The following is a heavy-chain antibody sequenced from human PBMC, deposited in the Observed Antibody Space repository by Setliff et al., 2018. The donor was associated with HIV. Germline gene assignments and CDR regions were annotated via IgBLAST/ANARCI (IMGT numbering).Heavy chain of an antibody. V-gene: IGHV4-34*01. J-gene: IGHJ4*02. D-gene: IGHD3-10*01. CDR3: ARVAAAPGGDY. Sequence: SETLSLTCAVYGASFNDYSWSWIRQTPGKGLEWVGKINHSGGANYNPSLKSRVTISRDTSKNQFSLKLTSLTAADTAVYYCARVAAAPGGDYWGQGTPVTVS. CDR2: INHSGGA. CDR1: GASFNDYS.